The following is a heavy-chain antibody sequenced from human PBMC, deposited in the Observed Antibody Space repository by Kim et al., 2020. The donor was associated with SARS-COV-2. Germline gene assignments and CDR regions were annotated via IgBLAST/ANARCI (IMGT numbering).Heavy chain of an antibody. V-gene: IGHV1-18*04. CDR2: ISAGNGNT. CDR1: GYTFTSYG. CDR3: ARDWVTAPVGGFYY. J-gene: IGHJ4*02. Sequence: ASVKVSCKASGYTFTSYGISWVRQAPGQGLEWMGWISAGNGNTNYVQKFQGRVTMTTDTSTSTAYMELRSLRSDDTAVYYCARDWVTAPVGGFYYWGQGTLVTVSS. D-gene: IGHD2-21*02.